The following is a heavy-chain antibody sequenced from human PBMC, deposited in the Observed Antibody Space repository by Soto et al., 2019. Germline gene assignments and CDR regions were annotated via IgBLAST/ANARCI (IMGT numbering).Heavy chain of an antibody. CDR3: VRDSRTGCSSINCYMH. D-gene: IGHD2-15*01. CDR1: GDSLSNNHW. V-gene: IGHV4-4*02. Sequence: QLRASGPGLVQPSETLSLTCDVSGDSLSNNHWWSWVRQAPGKGLEWIGEIWHTGRPNYNPSLKSRVAISLDKSKNQFSLRLSSVTDADTAVYYCVRDSRTGCSSINCYMHWGQGTLVTVSS. CDR2: IWHTGRP. J-gene: IGHJ4*02.